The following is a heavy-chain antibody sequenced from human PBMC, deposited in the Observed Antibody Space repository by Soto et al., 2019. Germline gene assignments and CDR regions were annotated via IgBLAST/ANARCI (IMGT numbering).Heavy chain of an antibody. V-gene: IGHV4-31*03. CDR3: ARDNPDAGRPGFDP. CDR1: GDSITSGTYY. CDR2: MYYSGSV. J-gene: IGHJ5*02. Sequence: QVQLQESGPGLVKTSQTLSLTCTVSGDSITSGTYYWNWIRHHPGKGLEWFGYMYYSGSVYYNPSPQSRVTISRDTSKNRFSLSLSSVTAADTAVYYCARDNPDAGRPGFDPWGQGTLVTVSA.